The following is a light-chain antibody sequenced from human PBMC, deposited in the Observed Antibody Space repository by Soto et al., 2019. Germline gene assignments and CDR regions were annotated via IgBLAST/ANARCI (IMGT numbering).Light chain of an antibody. CDR3: QQRSNWPAWT. CDR2: DAS. J-gene: IGKJ1*01. CDR1: QSVSSS. Sequence: EIVLTQSPATLSLSPGERAALSCRASQSVSSSLAWYQQKPGQAPRLLIYDASNRATGIPARFSGSGSGTDFTLTISSLEPEDFAVYYCQQRSNWPAWTIGQGTKVEIK. V-gene: IGKV3-11*01.